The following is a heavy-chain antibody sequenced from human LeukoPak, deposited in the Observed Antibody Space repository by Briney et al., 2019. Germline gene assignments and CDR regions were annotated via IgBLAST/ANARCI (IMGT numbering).Heavy chain of an antibody. D-gene: IGHD5-18*01. CDR1: GFTFTTYV. CDR2: IGGDGRYT. V-gene: IGHV3-23*01. Sequence: GGSLRLSCAASGFTFTTYVMSWVRQAPGKGLEWVSSIGGDGRYTYKADSVKGRFTISRDNSKNTLYLQMNSLRAEDTAVYYCARDTEGYWGYSYGYLDYWGQGTLVTVSS. CDR3: ARDTEGYWGYSYGYLDY. J-gene: IGHJ4*02.